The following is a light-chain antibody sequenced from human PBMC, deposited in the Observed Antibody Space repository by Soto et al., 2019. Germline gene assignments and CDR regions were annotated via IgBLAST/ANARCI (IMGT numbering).Light chain of an antibody. CDR1: SSNIGRNF. V-gene: IGLV1-51*02. J-gene: IGLJ2*01. CDR3: ATWESSLNVGV. Sequence: QAVLTQPPSVSAAPGQKVTIXCSGSSSNIGRNFVSWFQQLPGTAPKLLIFENYKRTSGVPERFSGSKSGTSXTLGITGLQTGDEADXFCATWESSLNVGVFXXGT. CDR2: ENY.